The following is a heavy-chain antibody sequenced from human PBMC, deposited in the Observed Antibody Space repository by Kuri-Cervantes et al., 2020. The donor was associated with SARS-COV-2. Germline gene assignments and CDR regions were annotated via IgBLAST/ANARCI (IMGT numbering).Heavy chain of an antibody. CDR1: GFTVSSYA. D-gene: IGHD3-3*01. CDR3: AKNPYYDFWSGLYFDS. CDR2: ISGSGGGT. J-gene: IGHJ4*02. V-gene: IGHV3-23*01. Sequence: GGSLRLSCAASGFTVSSYAISWVRQAPGKGQERVSGISGSGGGTDYADSVQGRFTISRDNSKNTLYLEMNGLGGEDTAVYFWAKNPYYDFWSGLYFDSWGQGTLVTVSS.